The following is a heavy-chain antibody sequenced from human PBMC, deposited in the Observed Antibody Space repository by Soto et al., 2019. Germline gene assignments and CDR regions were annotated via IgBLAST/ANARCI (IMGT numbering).Heavy chain of an antibody. D-gene: IGHD3-22*01. CDR3: ARGGDLTYYYDSSGYIVAFDL. J-gene: IGHJ3*01. CDR1: GGSISSGGYS. V-gene: IGHV4-30-2*01. Sequence: SETLSLTCAVSGGSISSGGYSWSWIRQPPGKGLEWIGYIYHSGSTYYNPSLKSRVTISVDRSKNQFSLKLSSVTAADTAVYYCARGGDLTYYYDSSGYIVAFDLWGQGTMVT. CDR2: IYHSGST.